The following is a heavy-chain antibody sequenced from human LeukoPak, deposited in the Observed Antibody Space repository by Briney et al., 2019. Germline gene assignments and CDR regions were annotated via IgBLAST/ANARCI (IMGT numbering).Heavy chain of an antibody. Sequence: SQTLTLTCTVSGGSISSGGYYWSWIRQHPGKGLEWIGYIYYSGSTYYNPSLKSRVTISVDTSKNQFSLKLSSVTAADTAVYYRARDGSGSYYKWRDNWFDPWGQGTLVTVSS. J-gene: IGHJ5*02. CDR3: ARDGSGSYYKWRDNWFDP. CDR1: GGSISSGGYY. CDR2: IYYSGST. V-gene: IGHV4-31*03. D-gene: IGHD3-10*01.